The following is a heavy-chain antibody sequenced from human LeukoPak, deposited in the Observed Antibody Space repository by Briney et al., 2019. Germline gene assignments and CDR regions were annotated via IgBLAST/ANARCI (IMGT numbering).Heavy chain of an antibody. Sequence: PSETLSLTCAVYGGSFSGYYWSWIRQPPGKGLEWIGEINHSGSTNYNPTLKSRVTISVDTSKNQFSLKLSSVTAADTAVYYCARGSGEAHNWFDPWGQGTLVTVSS. CDR1: GGSFSGYY. V-gene: IGHV4-34*01. CDR3: ARGSGEAHNWFDP. J-gene: IGHJ5*02. CDR2: INHSGST. D-gene: IGHD4-17*01.